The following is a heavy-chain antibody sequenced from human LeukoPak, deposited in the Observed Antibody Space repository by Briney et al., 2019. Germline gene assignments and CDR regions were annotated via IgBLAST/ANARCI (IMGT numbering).Heavy chain of an antibody. V-gene: IGHV4-34*01. CDR3: ARVYCSGGSCYAYFDY. CDR2: INHSGST. J-gene: IGHJ4*02. D-gene: IGHD2-15*01. CDR1: GWSFSGYY. Sequence: PSETLSLTCAAYGWSFSGYYWSWIRQPPGKGLEWIAEINHSGSTNYNPSFKSRVTISVDTSKNQFSLKLSSVTAADTAVYYCARVYCSGGSCYAYFDYWGQGTLVTVSS.